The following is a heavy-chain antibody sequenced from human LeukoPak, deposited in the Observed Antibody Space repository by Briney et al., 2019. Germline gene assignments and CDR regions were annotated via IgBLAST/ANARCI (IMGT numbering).Heavy chain of an antibody. V-gene: IGHV7-4-1*02. CDR1: GYTFTSYA. J-gene: IGHJ4*02. D-gene: IGHD1-20*01. CDR2: INTNTGNP. CDR3: ARVRTLLPNWSYYFDY. Sequence: ASVKVSCKASGYTFTSYAMNWVRQAPGQGLEWMGWINTNTGNPTYAQGFTGRFVFSLDTSVSTAYLQISSLKAEDTAVYYCARVRTLLPNWSYYFDYWGQGTLVTVSS.